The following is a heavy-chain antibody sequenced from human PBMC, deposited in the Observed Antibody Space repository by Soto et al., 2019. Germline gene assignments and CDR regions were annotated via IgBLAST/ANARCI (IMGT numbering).Heavy chain of an antibody. J-gene: IGHJ4*02. Sequence: SETLSLTCTVSGGSISSSRYYWGWIRQPPGKGLEWIGSIYYSGSTYYNPSLKSRVTISVDTSKNQFSLKLSSVTAADTAVYYCARQGPHGANWVPYFDSWGQGTLVTVSS. CDR1: GGSISSSRYY. CDR2: IYYSGST. V-gene: IGHV4-39*01. CDR3: ARQGPHGANWVPYFDS. D-gene: IGHD7-27*01.